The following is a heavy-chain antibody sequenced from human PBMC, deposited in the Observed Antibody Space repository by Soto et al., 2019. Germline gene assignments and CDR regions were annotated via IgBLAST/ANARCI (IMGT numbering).Heavy chain of an antibody. V-gene: IGHV3-23*01. CDR3: AKATATGGGAFEI. D-gene: IGHD2-8*02. Sequence: GSLRLSCAVAECICSSYDVSWVRQAPGKGLAWVSTILVGGSTHYEDSVQGRFTISRDTSKNTVYLHMNSLTAGDTAVYYCAKATATGGGAFEIYGQGTMVTVSS. CDR1: ECICSSYD. J-gene: IGHJ3*02. CDR2: ILVGGST.